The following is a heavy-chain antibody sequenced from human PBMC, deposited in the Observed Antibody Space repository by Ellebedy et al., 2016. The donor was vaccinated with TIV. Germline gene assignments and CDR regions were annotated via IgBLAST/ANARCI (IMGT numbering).Heavy chain of an antibody. J-gene: IGHJ4*02. V-gene: IGHV4-34*01. CDR1: GGSFSGYY. Sequence: MPSETLSLTCAVYGGSFSGYYWSWIRQPPGKGLEWIGEINHSGSTNYNQSLKSRVTISVDTSKNQFSLKLSSVTAADTAVYYCARRGITMVRGLPDYWGQGTLVTVSS. CDR3: ARRGITMVRGLPDY. D-gene: IGHD3-10*01. CDR2: INHSGST.